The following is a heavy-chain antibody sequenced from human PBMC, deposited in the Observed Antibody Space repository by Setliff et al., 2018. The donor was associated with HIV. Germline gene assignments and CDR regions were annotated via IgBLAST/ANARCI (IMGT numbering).Heavy chain of an antibody. CDR3: ANIRLGS. J-gene: IGHJ5*02. D-gene: IGHD2-2*02. V-gene: IGHV3-74*01. CDR1: GFNFNKYA. Sequence: PGGSLRLSCVASGFNFNKYAMHWVRQVPGKGLVWVSRINSDGSSIGYADSVKGRFTISRDNVNNAVYLQMNSLRAEDTAIYYCANIRLGSWGQGTLVTVSS. CDR2: INSDGSSI.